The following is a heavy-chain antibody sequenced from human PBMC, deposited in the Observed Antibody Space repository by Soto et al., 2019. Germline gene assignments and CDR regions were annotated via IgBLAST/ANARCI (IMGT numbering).Heavy chain of an antibody. J-gene: IGHJ6*02. CDR3: ARDCGGWYLGMGYYYYYGMDV. Sequence: QVQLVESGGGVVQPGRSLRLSCAASGFTFSSYGMHWVRQAPGKGLEWVAVIWYDGSNKYYADSVKGRFTISRDNSKNTLYLQMNSLRAEDTAVYYCARDCGGWYLGMGYYYYYGMDVWGQGTTVTVSS. D-gene: IGHD6-19*01. V-gene: IGHV3-33*01. CDR1: GFTFSSYG. CDR2: IWYDGSNK.